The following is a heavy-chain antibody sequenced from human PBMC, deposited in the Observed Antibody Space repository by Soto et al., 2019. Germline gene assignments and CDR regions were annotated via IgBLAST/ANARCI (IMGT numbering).Heavy chain of an antibody. CDR2: INSDGSST. Sequence: GGSLRLSCAASGFTFSSYWMHWVRQAPGKGLVWVSRINSDGSSTSYADSVKGRFTISRDNAKNTLYLQMNSLRAEDTAVYYCARVWGGITIFGVAHDAFDIWGQGTMVTVSS. D-gene: IGHD3-3*01. V-gene: IGHV3-74*01. J-gene: IGHJ3*02. CDR3: ARVWGGITIFGVAHDAFDI. CDR1: GFTFSSYW.